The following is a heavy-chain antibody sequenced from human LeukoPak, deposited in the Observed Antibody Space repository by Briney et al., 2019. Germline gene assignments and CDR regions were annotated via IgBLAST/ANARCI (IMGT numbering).Heavy chain of an antibody. CDR3: ARSTGWYAFT. Sequence: TSETLSLTCTVSGGSISSYYWSWIRQPPGKGLEWIGHSFYSGRTNYNPSLKSRVTISVDRSKNQFSLKVTSVTTADTAVYYCARSTGWYAFTWGQGTLVTVSS. D-gene: IGHD6-19*01. J-gene: IGHJ4*02. CDR1: GGSISSYY. V-gene: IGHV4-59*01. CDR2: SFYSGRT.